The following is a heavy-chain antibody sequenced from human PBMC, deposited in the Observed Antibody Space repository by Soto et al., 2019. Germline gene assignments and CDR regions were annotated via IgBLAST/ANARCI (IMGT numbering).Heavy chain of an antibody. CDR3: AYIRG. CDR2: IRRKSDSYAT. J-gene: IGHJ4*02. Sequence: EVQLVESGGGLVQPGGSLKLSCAASGFIFSDFAVDWVRQAWGKGLEWVGRIRRKSDSYATTYGESVKGRSTISRDDSKTTAYLHMNSMRTGDTDVYYCAYIRGWGQGTLVSVSS. V-gene: IGHV3-73*02. CDR1: GFIFSDFA. D-gene: IGHD3-3*02.